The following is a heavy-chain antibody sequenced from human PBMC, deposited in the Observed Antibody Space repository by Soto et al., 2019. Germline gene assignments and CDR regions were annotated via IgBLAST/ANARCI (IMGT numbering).Heavy chain of an antibody. D-gene: IGHD3-3*01. J-gene: IGHJ3*02. V-gene: IGHV1-2*02. CDR1: GYPVTAYY. CDR2: INPATGAA. Sequence: QLHLVQSGAVVEKPGASVTVSCSASGYPVTAYYMHWVRQAPGRGLEWMGGINPATGAAKYTQTSRGRVPMAGDAPTRTVFMELRGLTSEDPAGFYCASGGGVGVAGSAAFDMWGQGTVVTVSS. CDR3: ASGGGVGVAGSAAFDM.